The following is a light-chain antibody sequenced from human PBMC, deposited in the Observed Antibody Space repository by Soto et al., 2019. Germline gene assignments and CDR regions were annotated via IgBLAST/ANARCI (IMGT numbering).Light chain of an antibody. V-gene: IGLV2-14*01. Sequence: QSALTQPASVSGSPGQSITIPCTGTGSDVGGYNYVSWYQHHPGKAPKLMIYDVSNRPSGVSDRFSGSKSGNTASLTISGLQAEDEADYYCSSYTSSTTLYVFGTGTKLTVL. CDR1: GSDVGGYNY. CDR3: SSYTSSTTLYV. CDR2: DVS. J-gene: IGLJ1*01.